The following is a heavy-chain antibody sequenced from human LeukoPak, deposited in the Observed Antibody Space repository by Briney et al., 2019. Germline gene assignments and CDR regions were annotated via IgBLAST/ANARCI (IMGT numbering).Heavy chain of an antibody. D-gene: IGHD2-21*02. CDR3: ARFAYCGGHCWYYFDY. J-gene: IGHJ4*02. V-gene: IGHV4-59*01. CDR1: GGSISSYY. Sequence: SETLSLTCTVSGGSISSYYWSWIRQPPGKELEWIGYIYYSGSTNYNPSLNSRVTISVDTSKNQFSLKLSSVTAADTAVYYCARFAYCGGHCWYYFDYWGQGTLVTVSS. CDR2: IYYSGST.